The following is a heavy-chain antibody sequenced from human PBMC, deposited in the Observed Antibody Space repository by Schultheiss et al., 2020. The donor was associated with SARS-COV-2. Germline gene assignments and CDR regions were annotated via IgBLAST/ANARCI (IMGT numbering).Heavy chain of an antibody. J-gene: IGHJ4*02. D-gene: IGHD6-19*01. CDR3: AKETKNSSGWYGPFDY. CDR2: IGTAGDP. V-gene: IGHV3-13*05. Sequence: GESLKISCAASGFTFSSYGMHWVRQATGKGLEWVSAIGTAGDPYYPGSVKGRFTISRENAKNSLYLQMNSLRTEDTALYYCAKETKNSSGWYGPFDYWGQGTLVTVSS. CDR1: GFTFSSYG.